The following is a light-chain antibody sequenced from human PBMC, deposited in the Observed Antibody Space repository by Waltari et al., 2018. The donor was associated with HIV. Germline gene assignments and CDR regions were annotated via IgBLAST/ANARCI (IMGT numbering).Light chain of an antibody. Sequence: GGYDYVSWYQQHPGKAPKLMIFDVNKRPSGVPARFSGSKSGHTASLTISGLQADDEADYYCCSYAGSYTEIFGGGTKLTVL. J-gene: IGLJ2*01. CDR2: DVN. CDR1: GGYDY. V-gene: IGLV2-11*01. CDR3: CSYAGSYTEI.